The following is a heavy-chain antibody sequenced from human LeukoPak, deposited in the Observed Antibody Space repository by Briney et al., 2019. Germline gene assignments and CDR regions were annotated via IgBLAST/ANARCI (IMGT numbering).Heavy chain of an antibody. CDR2: IVASGGST. D-gene: IGHD3-10*01. Sequence: GGSLRLSCAASGFTFSSYAMTWFRQAPGMGLEWFSTIVASGGSTYYADSVKGRFTISRDNSKNTLFLQMNRLRAEDTALYYCAKDAVAPGSGGDYFDVWGQGTLVAVSS. CDR3: AKDAVAPGSGGDYFDV. J-gene: IGHJ4*02. CDR1: GFTFSSYA. V-gene: IGHV3-23*01.